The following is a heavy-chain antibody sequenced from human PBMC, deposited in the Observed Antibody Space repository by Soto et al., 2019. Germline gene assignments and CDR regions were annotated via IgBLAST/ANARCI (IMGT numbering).Heavy chain of an antibody. CDR1: GYDFTTYG. Sequence: QVHLVQSGAEVKKPGASVKVSCKGSGYDFTTYGITWVRQAPGQGLEWMAWISAHNGNTDYAQKLQGRVTVTRDTPTSTAYMELRSLRSDDTAVYYCARGRYGDYWSQGALVTVSS. D-gene: IGHD1-1*01. CDR3: ARGRYGDY. V-gene: IGHV1-18*01. CDR2: ISAHNGNT. J-gene: IGHJ4*02.